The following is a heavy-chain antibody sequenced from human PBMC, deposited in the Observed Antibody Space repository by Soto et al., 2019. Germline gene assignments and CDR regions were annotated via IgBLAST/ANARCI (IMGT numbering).Heavy chain of an antibody. V-gene: IGHV5-10-1*01. CDR1: GDSFTSYW. J-gene: IGHJ6*02. CDR2: SDPSDSYT. D-gene: IGHD5-12*01. Sequence: GESLKISCKGSGDSFTSYWISWVRQMPGKGVEWMGRSDPSDSYTNYSPSFQGHVTISADKSISTAYLQWSSLKASDTAMYNCARRGYSGSTGYYHGMDVWGQGTTVTVSS. CDR3: ARRGYSGSTGYYHGMDV.